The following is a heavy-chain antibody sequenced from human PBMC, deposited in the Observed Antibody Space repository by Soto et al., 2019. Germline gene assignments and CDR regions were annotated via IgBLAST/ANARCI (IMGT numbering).Heavy chain of an antibody. V-gene: IGHV1-69*02. D-gene: IGHD6-19*01. CDR1: GGTFSSYT. J-gene: IGHJ5*02. CDR3: ASSYLKSIAVAGIGDWFDP. CDR2: IIPILGIA. Sequence: SVKVSCKASGGTFSSYTISWVRQAPGQGLEWMGRIIPILGIANYAQKFQGRVTITADKSTSTAYMELSSLRSEDTAVYYCASSYLKSIAVAGIGDWFDPWGQGTLVTVS.